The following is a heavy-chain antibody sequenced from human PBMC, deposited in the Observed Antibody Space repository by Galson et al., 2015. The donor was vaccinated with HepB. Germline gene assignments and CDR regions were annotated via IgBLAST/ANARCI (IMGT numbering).Heavy chain of an antibody. D-gene: IGHD2-21*02. CDR3: ARDDIVVVTAIVGGFDY. J-gene: IGHJ4*02. V-gene: IGHV1-46*01. CDR2: INPSGGST. Sequence: SVKVSCKASGYTFTSYYMHWVRQAPGQGLEWMGIINPSGGSTSYAQKFQGRVTMTRDTSTSTVYMELSSLRSEDTAVYYCARDDIVVVTAIVGGFDYWGQGTLVTVSS. CDR1: GYTFTSYY.